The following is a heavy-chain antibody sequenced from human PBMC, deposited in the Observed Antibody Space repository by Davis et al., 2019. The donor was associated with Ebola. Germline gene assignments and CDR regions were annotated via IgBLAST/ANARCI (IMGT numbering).Heavy chain of an antibody. CDR1: GFTFGNYW. Sequence: GESLKISCVASGFTFGNYWMSWVRQAPGKGLEWVANIKQDGSEKYYVDSVKGRFTISRDNAEKSLYLQMNSLRVEDTAVYYCARWRNSTGRFDCWGQGTPVTVFS. CDR3: ARWRNSTGRFDC. J-gene: IGHJ4*02. D-gene: IGHD1-1*01. CDR2: IKQDGSEK. V-gene: IGHV3-7*01.